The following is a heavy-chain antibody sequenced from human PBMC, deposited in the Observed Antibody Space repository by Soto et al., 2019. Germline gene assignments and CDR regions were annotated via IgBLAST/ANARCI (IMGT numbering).Heavy chain of an antibody. D-gene: IGHD3-22*01. CDR3: AIWGNYYDSSGNFDY. Sequence: APVKVSCKASGYTFTSYGISWVRQAPGQGLEWMGGIIPIFGTANYAQKFQGRVTITADESTSTAYMELSSLRSEDTAVYYCAIWGNYYDSSGNFDYWGQGTLVTVSA. CDR1: GYTFTSYG. CDR2: IIPIFGTA. V-gene: IGHV1-69*13. J-gene: IGHJ4*02.